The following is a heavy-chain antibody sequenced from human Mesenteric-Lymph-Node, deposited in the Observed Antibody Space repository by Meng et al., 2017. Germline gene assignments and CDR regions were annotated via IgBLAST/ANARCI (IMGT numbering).Heavy chain of an antibody. D-gene: IGHD2-15*01. CDR2: IKQDRSEK. J-gene: IGHJ4*02. Sequence: GESLKISCAASGFNFYDYWMSWVRQAPGKGLEWVANIKQDRSEKYYVYYVDSVKGRFTISRDNAKNSLYLQMNSLRAEDTAVYYCARDQLEAYCSGGSCYSGHFFDYWGQGTLVTVSS. CDR3: ARDQLEAYCSGGSCYSGHFFDY. CDR1: GFNFYDYW. V-gene: IGHV3-7*01.